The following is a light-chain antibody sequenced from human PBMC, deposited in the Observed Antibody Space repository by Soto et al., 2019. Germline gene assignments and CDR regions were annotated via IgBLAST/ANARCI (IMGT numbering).Light chain of an antibody. CDR3: QQSYSTLTWT. CDR1: QSISSY. Sequence: DIQMTQSPSSLSSSVADIFTITCRSSQSISSYLNWYQQKPGKAPKLLIYAASSLQSGVPSRFSGSGSGTDFTLTISSLQPEDFATYYCQQSYSTLTWTFGQGTKVDIK. CDR2: AAS. V-gene: IGKV1-39*01. J-gene: IGKJ1*01.